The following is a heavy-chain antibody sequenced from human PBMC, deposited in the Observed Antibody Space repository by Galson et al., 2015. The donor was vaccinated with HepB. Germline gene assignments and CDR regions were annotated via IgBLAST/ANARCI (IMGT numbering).Heavy chain of an antibody. CDR2: INPNSGGT. CDR1: GYTFTDYF. D-gene: IGHD3-3*01. CDR3: ARGRSGYSNDAFDI. V-gene: IGHV1-2*06. Sequence: SVKVSCKASGYTFTDYFMHWVRQAPGQGLEWVGRINPNSGGTNYAQKFQGRVTMTRDTSISTAYMELSRLRSDDTAVYYCARGRSGYSNDAFDIWGQGTMVTVSS. J-gene: IGHJ3*02.